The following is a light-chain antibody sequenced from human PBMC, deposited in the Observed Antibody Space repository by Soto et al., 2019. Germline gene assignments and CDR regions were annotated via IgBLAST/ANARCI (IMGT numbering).Light chain of an antibody. V-gene: IGLV2-11*01. CDR2: YVN. CDR1: SSDVGGDNF. CDR3: CSHAGSYTWV. J-gene: IGLJ3*02. Sequence: QSALTQPRSVSGSPGQSVTISCTGTSSDVGGDNFVSWYRQQPGKAPKLMIYYVNNRPSGVPDRFSGSKSGNTASLTISGLQAEDEADYYCCSHAGSYTWVFGGGTKLTVL.